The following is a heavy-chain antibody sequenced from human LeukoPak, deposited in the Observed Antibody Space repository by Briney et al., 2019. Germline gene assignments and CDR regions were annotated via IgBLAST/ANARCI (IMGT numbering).Heavy chain of an antibody. CDR3: ARDVGFLGVTTSYYYYYGMDV. CDR2: ST. V-gene: IGHV4-59*01. J-gene: IGHJ6*02. D-gene: IGHD3-16*01. Sequence: STNYNPSLKSRVTISVDTSKNQFSLKLSSVTAADTAVYYCARDVGFLGVTTSYYYYYGMDVWGQGTTVTVSS.